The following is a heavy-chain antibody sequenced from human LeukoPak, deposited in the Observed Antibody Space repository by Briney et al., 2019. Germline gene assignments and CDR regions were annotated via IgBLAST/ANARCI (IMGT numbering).Heavy chain of an antibody. CDR1: GFTFSSYS. CDR3: AREFYYDSSGYYLDY. V-gene: IGHV3-21*01. D-gene: IGHD3-22*01. J-gene: IGHJ4*02. CDR2: ISSSSSYI. Sequence: GGSLRLSCAASGFTFSSYSMNWDRQAPGKGLEWVSSISSSSSYIYYADSVKGRFTISRDNAKNSLYLQMNSLRAEDTAVYYCAREFYYDSSGYYLDYWGQGTLVTVTS.